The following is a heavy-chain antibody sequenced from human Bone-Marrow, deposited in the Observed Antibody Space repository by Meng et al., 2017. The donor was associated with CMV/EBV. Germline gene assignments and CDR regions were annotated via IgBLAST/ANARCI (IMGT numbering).Heavy chain of an antibody. J-gene: IGHJ6*01. CDR3: ARDRGAYYDFWSGYYGPYYYYGIDV. CDR1: GFTFSSYW. D-gene: IGHD3-3*01. CDR2: INSDGSST. Sequence: GGSLRLSCAASGFTFSSYWMHWVRQAPGKGLVWVSRINSDGSSTSYADSVKGRFTISRDNAKNTLYLQMNSLRAEDTAVYYCARDRGAYYDFWSGYYGPYYYYGIDVWGQGTTVNVSS. V-gene: IGHV3-74*01.